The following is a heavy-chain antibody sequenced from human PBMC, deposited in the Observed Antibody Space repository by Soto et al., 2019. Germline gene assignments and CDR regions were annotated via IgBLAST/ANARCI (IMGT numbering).Heavy chain of an antibody. CDR3: AKEVPLRYFDWFGSTDYYYGMDV. J-gene: IGHJ6*02. V-gene: IGHV3-23*01. CDR2: ISGSGGST. D-gene: IGHD3-9*01. CDR1: GCTFSSYA. Sequence: GGSLRLSCAASGCTFSSYAMSWVRQAPGKGLEWVSAISGSGGSTYYADSVKGRFTISRDNSKNTLYLQMNSLRAEDTAVYYCAKEVPLRYFDWFGSTDYYYGMDVWGQGTTVTVSS.